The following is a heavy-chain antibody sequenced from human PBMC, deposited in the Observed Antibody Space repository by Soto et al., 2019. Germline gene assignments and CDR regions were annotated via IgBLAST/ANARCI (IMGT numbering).Heavy chain of an antibody. V-gene: IGHV3-21*01. J-gene: IGHJ6*02. CDR1: GFTFSSCT. CDR2: ISPSTSHI. D-gene: IGHD2-15*01. Sequence: EVHLVESGGGLVKPGGSLRLSCAVSGFTFSSCTMNWVRQAPGKGLEWVSSISPSTSHIYYADSVKGRFTISRDNAKNSLFLQMTSLRAEDTAVYYCSGCSGGACHPTYGMDVWGQGTTVTVSS. CDR3: SGCSGGACHPTYGMDV.